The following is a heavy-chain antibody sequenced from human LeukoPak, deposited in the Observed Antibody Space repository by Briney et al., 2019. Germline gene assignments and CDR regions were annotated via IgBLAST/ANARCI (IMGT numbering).Heavy chain of an antibody. D-gene: IGHD3-22*01. CDR3: ARAEYYDSSGMFDY. CDR1: GGSISSYC. Sequence: PSETLSLTCTVSGGSISSYCWSWIRQPPGKGLEWIGYIYYSGSTNYNPSLKSRVTISVDTSKNQFSLKLSSVTAADTAVYYCARAEYYDSSGMFDYWGQGTLVTVSS. V-gene: IGHV4-59*01. J-gene: IGHJ4*02. CDR2: IYYSGST.